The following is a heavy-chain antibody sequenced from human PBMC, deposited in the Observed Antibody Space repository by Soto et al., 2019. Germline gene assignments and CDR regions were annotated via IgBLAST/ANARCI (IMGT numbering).Heavy chain of an antibody. CDR3: ARWWSGSRQGFDP. CDR1: GCSISSGDYY. D-gene: IGHD3-3*01. CDR2: IYYSGST. J-gene: IGHJ5*02. V-gene: IGHV4-31*03. Sequence: QVQLQESGPGLVKPSQTLSLTCTVSGCSISSGDYYWSWIRQHPGKGLEWIGYIYYSGSTYYNPSLKSRVTISVDTSKNQFSLKLSSVTAADTAVYYCARWWSGSRQGFDPWGQGTRVTVSS.